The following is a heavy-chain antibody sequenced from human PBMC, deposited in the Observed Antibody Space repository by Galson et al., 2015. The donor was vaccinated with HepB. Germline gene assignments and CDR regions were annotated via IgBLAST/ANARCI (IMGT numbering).Heavy chain of an antibody. CDR1: GDSVSGSSPA. CDR3: TRGVASPAAGGMGV. D-gene: IGHD6-13*01. V-gene: IGHV6-1*01. CDR2: TFYRSKWYH. Sequence: CAISGDSVSGSSPAWNWIGQSPSRGLEWLGRTFYRSKWYHDYAVSVESRITINPDTSKNQFSLQLSSVTPEDTAVYYCTRGVASPAAGGMGVWGQGTTVTVSS. J-gene: IGHJ6*02.